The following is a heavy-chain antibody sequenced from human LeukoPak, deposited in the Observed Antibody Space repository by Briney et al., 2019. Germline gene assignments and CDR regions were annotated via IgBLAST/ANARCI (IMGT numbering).Heavy chain of an antibody. V-gene: IGHV3-30-3*01. D-gene: IGHD4-17*01. CDR2: ISYDGSNK. CDR3: ARGGDHYGDYVYY. Sequence: GGSLRLSCAASGFTFSSYAMHWVRQAPGKGLEWVAVISYDGSNKYYADSVKGRFTISRDNSKNTLYLRMNSLRAEDTAVYYCARGGDHYGDYVYYWGQGTLVTVSS. CDR1: GFTFSSYA. J-gene: IGHJ4*02.